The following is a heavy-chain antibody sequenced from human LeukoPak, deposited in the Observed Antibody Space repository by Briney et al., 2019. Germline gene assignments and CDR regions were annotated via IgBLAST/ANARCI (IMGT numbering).Heavy chain of an antibody. CDR1: GFSVSSCC. D-gene: IGHD3-10*01. Sequence: SGGSLILSCAASGFSVSSCCMSWVRQAPGKGLEWVSVICSIGSTFYADSVKGRFTISRDNSKNTLYLHMNSLRAEDTAVYYCARDRVYLARANVFDNWGQGTMVTVSS. V-gene: IGHV3-53*01. CDR2: ICSIGST. J-gene: IGHJ3*02. CDR3: ARDRVYLARANVFDN.